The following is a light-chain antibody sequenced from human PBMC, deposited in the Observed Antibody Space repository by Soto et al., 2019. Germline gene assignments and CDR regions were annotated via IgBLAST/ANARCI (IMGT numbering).Light chain of an antibody. CDR3: CSYAGSYTWV. J-gene: IGLJ1*01. CDR1: SSDVGGYNY. Sequence: QSALTQPRSVSGSPGQSVTISCTGTSSDVGGYNYVSWYQQHPGKAPKLIMYDVTKRPSGVPDRFSGSKSGNSASLTISGLQAEDEAEYYCCSYAGSYTWVFGTGTKVTVL. V-gene: IGLV2-11*01. CDR2: DVT.